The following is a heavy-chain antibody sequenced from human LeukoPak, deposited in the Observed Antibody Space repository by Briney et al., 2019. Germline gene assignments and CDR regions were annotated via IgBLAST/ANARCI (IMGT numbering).Heavy chain of an antibody. CDR3: ARRAGAYSHPYDY. CDR1: GFTFSSFG. D-gene: IGHD4/OR15-4a*01. CDR2: ISGSGGST. V-gene: IGHV3-23*01. J-gene: IGHJ4*02. Sequence: PGGSLRLSCAASGFTFSSFGMSWVRQAPGKGLEWVSVISGSGGSTYYADSVKGRFTISRDNSKNTLYLQMNSLRADDTAVYYCARRAGAYSHPYDYWGQGTLVTVSS.